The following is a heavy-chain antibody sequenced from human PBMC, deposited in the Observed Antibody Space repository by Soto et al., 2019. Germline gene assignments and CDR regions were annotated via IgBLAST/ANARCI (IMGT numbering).Heavy chain of an antibody. D-gene: IGHD5-18*01. CDR2: ISSSSSYI. CDR3: ARSRSDGWGGYSYGYVSDYYGMDV. V-gene: IGHV3-21*01. CDR1: GFTFSSYS. J-gene: IGHJ6*02. Sequence: GGSLRLSCAASGFTFSSYSMNWVRQAPGKGLEWVSSISSSSSYIYYADSVKGRFTISRDNAKNSLYLQMNSLRAEDTAVYYCARSRSDGWGGYSYGYVSDYYGMDVWGQGTTVTVSS.